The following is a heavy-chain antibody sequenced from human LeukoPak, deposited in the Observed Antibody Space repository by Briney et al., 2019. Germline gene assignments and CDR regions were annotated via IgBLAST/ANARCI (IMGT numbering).Heavy chain of an antibody. V-gene: IGHV3-7*03. CDR1: GFTFSSYW. Sequence: PGGSLRLSCAASGFTFSSYWMSWVRQAPGKGVEWVANIKQDGSDKYYVDSVKGRFTISRDNAKNSLYLQINSLGAEDTAVYYCARKTVVGSYFDYWGQGTPVTVSS. CDR2: IKQDGSDK. CDR3: ARKTVVGSYFDY. D-gene: IGHD2-15*01. J-gene: IGHJ4*02.